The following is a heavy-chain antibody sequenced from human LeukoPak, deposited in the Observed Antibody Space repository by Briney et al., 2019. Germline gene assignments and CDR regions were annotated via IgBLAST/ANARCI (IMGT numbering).Heavy chain of an antibody. CDR3: VRGCSSTSCYPFDY. J-gene: IGHJ4*02. CDR1: GFTFSNYW. CDR2: INYDGST. Sequence: GGSLRLSCAASGFTFSNYWMHWFRQAPGKGLVWVSRINYDGSTNYADSVKGRFTISRDNARNTLDMQMNSLRAEDTAGYYCVRGCSSTSCYPFDYWGQGTLVTVSS. V-gene: IGHV3-74*01. D-gene: IGHD2-2*01.